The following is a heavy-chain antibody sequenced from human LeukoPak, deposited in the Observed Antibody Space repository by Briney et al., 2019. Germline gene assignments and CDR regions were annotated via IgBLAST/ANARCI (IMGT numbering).Heavy chain of an antibody. CDR3: ARGYLGVWGSYRFDY. Sequence: PSETLSLTCTVSGGSISSYYWSWIRQPPGKGLEWIGYIYYSGSTNYNPSLKSRVTISVDTSKNQFSLKLSSVTAADTAVYYCARGYLGVWGSYRFDYWGQGTLVTVSS. V-gene: IGHV4-59*01. D-gene: IGHD3-16*02. CDR1: GGSISSYY. CDR2: IYYSGST. J-gene: IGHJ4*02.